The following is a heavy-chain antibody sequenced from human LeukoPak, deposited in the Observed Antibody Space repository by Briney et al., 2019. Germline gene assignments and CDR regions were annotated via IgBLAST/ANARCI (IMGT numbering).Heavy chain of an antibody. CDR3: ATGVSRGQYYYDSSGS. CDR2: ITNSGDSI. V-gene: IGHV3-23*01. CDR1: GFAFSSYS. D-gene: IGHD3-22*01. J-gene: IGHJ4*02. Sequence: GGSLRLSCAASGFAFSSYSMSWVRQAPGKGLDWVSAITNSGDSIHYADSVKGRFTISRDNSKNTVYLQMNSLRAEDTAVYYCATGVSRGQYYYDSSGSGGQGTLVTVSS.